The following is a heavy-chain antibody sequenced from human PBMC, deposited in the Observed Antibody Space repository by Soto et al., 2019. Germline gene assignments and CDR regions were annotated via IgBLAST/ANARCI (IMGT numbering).Heavy chain of an antibody. CDR3: AAERGSYSGSVDYYYGMDV. CDR2: IVVGSGNT. J-gene: IGHJ6*02. Sequence: QMQLEQSGPEVKKPGTSVKVSCKASGFTFTSSAVQWVRQARGQRLEWIGWIVVGSGNTNYAQKFQERVTITRDMSTSTAYMELSSLRSEDTAVYYCAAERGSYSGSVDYYYGMDVWGQGTTVTVSS. D-gene: IGHD1-26*01. CDR1: GFTFTSSA. V-gene: IGHV1-58*01.